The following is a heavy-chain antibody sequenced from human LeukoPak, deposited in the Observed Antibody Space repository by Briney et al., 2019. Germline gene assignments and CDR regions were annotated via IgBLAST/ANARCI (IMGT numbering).Heavy chain of an antibody. CDR3: ARSGGCSSTSCYTYYYYGMDV. V-gene: IGHV1-18*01. Sequence: ASVKVSCKASGYTFTSYGISWVRQAPGQGLEWMGWISAYNGNTNYAQKLQGRVTMTTDTSTSTAYMELRSLRSDDTAVYYCARSGGCSSTSCYTYYYYGMDVWGQGTTVTVSS. J-gene: IGHJ6*02. D-gene: IGHD2-2*02. CDR1: GYTFTSYG. CDR2: ISAYNGNT.